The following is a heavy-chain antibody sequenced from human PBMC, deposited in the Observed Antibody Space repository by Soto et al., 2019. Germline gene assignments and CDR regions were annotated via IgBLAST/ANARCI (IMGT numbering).Heavy chain of an antibody. CDR1: GYSLTELS. V-gene: IGHV1-24*01. CDR3: ATELDYYDSSGYLDY. J-gene: IGHJ4*02. D-gene: IGHD3-22*01. Sequence: WXPVKRSCTVSGYSLTELSMRWVRRAPGKGLEWMGGFDPEDGETIYAQKFQGRVTMTEDTSTDTAYMELSSLRSEDTAVYYCATELDYYDSSGYLDYWGQGTLVTVSS. CDR2: FDPEDGET.